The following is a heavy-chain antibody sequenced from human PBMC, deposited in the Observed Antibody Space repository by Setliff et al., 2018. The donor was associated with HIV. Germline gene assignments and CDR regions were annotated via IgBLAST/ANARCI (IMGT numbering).Heavy chain of an antibody. CDR3: ARRKLEVWVNDYYSYYLDV. V-gene: IGHV3-33*08. Sequence: GGSLRLSCAASGFNFDIFAMHWVRQAPGKGLEWVAAIWNAGSEKYYADSVKGRYSISRDNSQNSLILQMNSLTVEDTAVYYCARRKLEVWVNDYYSYYLDVWGKGTTVTVSS. D-gene: IGHD1-1*01. J-gene: IGHJ6*03. CDR2: IWNAGSEK. CDR1: GFNFDIFA.